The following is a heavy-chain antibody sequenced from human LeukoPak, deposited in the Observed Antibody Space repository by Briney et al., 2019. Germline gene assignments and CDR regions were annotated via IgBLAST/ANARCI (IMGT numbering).Heavy chain of an antibody. CDR1: GDPNNNYY. J-gene: IGHJ4*02. CDR2: INNSGST. D-gene: IGHD6-13*01. CDR3: ARGGSSRYYYFDY. Sequence: SDTQSLTCTVSGDPNNNYYWSWIRQPPGKGLEFIGRINNSGSTHYNPSLKSRVTMSVDTSKNQFSLSVTSVTAADTAVYYCARGGSSRYYYFDYWGQGALVPVSS. V-gene: IGHV4-4*07.